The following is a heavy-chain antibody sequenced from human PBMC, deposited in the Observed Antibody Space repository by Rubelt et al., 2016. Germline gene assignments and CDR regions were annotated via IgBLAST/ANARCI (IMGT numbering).Heavy chain of an antibody. CDR3: ARFALPAVTTAYYYYALDV. J-gene: IGHJ6*02. D-gene: IGHD4-17*01. CDR2: IDAGNGDT. Sequence: QVQLVQSGAEVKRPGASVKVSCKASGYPFATYAMHWVRQAPGQRLEWMGWIDAGNGDTKYSINLQGRVTFTRGTSASTAYMELSSLRSEDSAVYYCARFALPAVTTAYYYYALDVWGQGTTVTVSS. CDR1: GYPFATYA. V-gene: IGHV1-3*01.